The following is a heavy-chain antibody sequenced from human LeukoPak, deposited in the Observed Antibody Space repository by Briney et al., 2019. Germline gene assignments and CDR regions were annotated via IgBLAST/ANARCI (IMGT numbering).Heavy chain of an antibody. D-gene: IGHD3-16*02. CDR1: GFTFSSYS. CDR3: ARDNKDYDYVWGSYRAITKNDY. J-gene: IGHJ4*02. CDR2: ISSSSSYI. Sequence: GGSLRLSCAASGFTFSSYSMNWVRQAPGKGLEWVSSISSSSSYIYYADSVKGRFTISRDNAKNSLYLQMNSLRAEDTAVYYCARDNKDYDYVWGSYRAITKNDYWGQGTLVTVSS. V-gene: IGHV3-21*01.